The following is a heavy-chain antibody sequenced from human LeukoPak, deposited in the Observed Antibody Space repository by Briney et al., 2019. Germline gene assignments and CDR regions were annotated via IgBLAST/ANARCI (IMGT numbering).Heavy chain of an antibody. D-gene: IGHD1-14*01. V-gene: IGHV3-53*01. J-gene: IGHJ4*02. CDR2: IYNTGDT. CDR1: GFAVSSNY. CDR3: ARGEGGILATPEDY. Sequence: GGSLRLSCAASGFAVSSNYMSWVRQAPGKGPEGVSVIYNTGDTYYAGSGKGRFTISRDNSKNTLYLQMNSLRVEDTAVYYCARGEGGILATPEDYWGQGTLVTASS.